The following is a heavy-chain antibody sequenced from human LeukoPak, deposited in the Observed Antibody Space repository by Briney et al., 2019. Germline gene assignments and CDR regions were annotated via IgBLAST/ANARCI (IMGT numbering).Heavy chain of an antibody. D-gene: IGHD1-26*01. CDR1: GGSINSGGYY. Sequence: SQTLSLTCTVSGGSINSGGYYWSWIRQHPGKGLEWIGYIYYSGSTYYNPSLKSRVTISVDTSKNQFSLKLSSVTAADTAVYYCARSGSYYGVDYWGQGTLVTVSS. V-gene: IGHV4-31*03. CDR2: IYYSGST. CDR3: ARSGSYYGVDY. J-gene: IGHJ4*02.